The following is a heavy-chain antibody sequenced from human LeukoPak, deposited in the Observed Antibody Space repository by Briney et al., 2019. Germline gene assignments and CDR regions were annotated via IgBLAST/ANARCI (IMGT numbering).Heavy chain of an antibody. CDR1: GFTFSGHS. CDR3: AKDGDSSGPYYFDY. V-gene: IGHV3-48*04. Sequence: GGSLRLSCAASGFTFSGHSMNWVSQTPGKGLEWLSYITSTSSIIYYADSVKGRFTISRDNAKNSLYLQMNSLRAEDMALYYCAKDGDSSGPYYFDYWGQGTLVTVSS. CDR2: ITSTSSII. J-gene: IGHJ4*02. D-gene: IGHD6-19*01.